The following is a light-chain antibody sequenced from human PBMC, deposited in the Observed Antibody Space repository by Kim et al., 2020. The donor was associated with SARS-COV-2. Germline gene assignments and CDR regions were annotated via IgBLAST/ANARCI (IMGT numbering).Light chain of an antibody. V-gene: IGKV1-5*03. CDR2: QAS. CDR3: KQYKTYWT. Sequence: DIQMTQSPSTLSAFVGNRVTITCRASQSVDSWLAWYQQQPGKAPKLLIYQASKLASGVPSRFSGSGSGTDFTLTISNLQPDDSAIYYCKQYKTYWTFGPGTKVDIK. CDR1: QSVDSW. J-gene: IGKJ1*01.